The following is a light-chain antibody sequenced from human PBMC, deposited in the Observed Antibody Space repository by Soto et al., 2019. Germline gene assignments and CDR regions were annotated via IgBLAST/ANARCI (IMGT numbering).Light chain of an antibody. CDR2: GAS. V-gene: IGKV3-15*01. CDR3: QQYNNWPYT. J-gene: IGKJ2*01. Sequence: EIVLTPSPATPSVSPGERATHSCRASQSVSSNLAWYQQKPGQAPRLLIYGASTRATGIPARFSGSGSGTEFTLTISSLQSEDFAVYYCQQYNNWPYTFGQGTKVDIK. CDR1: QSVSSN.